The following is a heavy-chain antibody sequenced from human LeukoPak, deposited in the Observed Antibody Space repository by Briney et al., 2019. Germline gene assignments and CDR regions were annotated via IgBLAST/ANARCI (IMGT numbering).Heavy chain of an antibody. J-gene: IGHJ4*02. CDR3: ARHHAEILVPND. Sequence: SETLSLTCTVSGGDIISRSHYWGWIRQPPGKGLEWIGSVYYSGNTYYNPSLKRRATISIDTPTSKTQFSLTLTPVTPADTAVYYCARHHAEILVPNDWGQGTLVTVSS. CDR1: GGDIISRSHY. CDR2: VYYSGNT. D-gene: IGHD1-1*01. V-gene: IGHV4-39*01.